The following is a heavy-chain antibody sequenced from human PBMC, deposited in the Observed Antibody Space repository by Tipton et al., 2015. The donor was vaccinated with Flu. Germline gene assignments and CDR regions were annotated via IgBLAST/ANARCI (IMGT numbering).Heavy chain of an antibody. V-gene: IGHV4-61*02. CDR1: GGSISSGSYY. J-gene: IGHJ4*02. D-gene: IGHD3-22*01. Sequence: TLSLTCTVSGGSISSGSYYWSWIRQPAGKGLEWIGRIYTSGSTNYNPSLKSRVTISIDTSKNQFSLKLSSVTAADTAVYYCASGYYYRGEYWGQGALVTVSA. CDR2: IYTSGST. CDR3: ASGYYYRGEY.